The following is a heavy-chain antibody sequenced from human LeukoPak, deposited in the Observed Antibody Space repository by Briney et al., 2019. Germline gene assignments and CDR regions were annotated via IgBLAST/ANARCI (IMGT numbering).Heavy chain of an antibody. V-gene: IGHV3-21*01. CDR1: GFTFSSYS. D-gene: IGHD3-22*01. Sequence: GGSLRLSCAASGFTFSSYSMNWVRQAPGKGLEWVSSISYSSSYIYYADAVKGRFTISRDNAKNSLSLQMNSLRAEDTAVYYCARDRGYFDSSGYYGHWGQGTLVTVSS. CDR3: ARDRGYFDSSGYYGH. J-gene: IGHJ4*02. CDR2: ISYSSSYI.